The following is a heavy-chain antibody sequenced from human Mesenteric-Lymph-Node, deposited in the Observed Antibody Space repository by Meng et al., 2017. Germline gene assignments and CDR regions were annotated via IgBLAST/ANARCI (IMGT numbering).Heavy chain of an antibody. CDR2: THHSGST. CDR3: ARNYLY. J-gene: IGHJ4*02. V-gene: IGHV4-4*02. Sequence: QVQLQESGPGLVRPSGTLSLTCAVSGGSISSPNWWSWVRQPPGKGLEWIGETHHSGSTNYNPSLTSRVNMSVDKSKNQFSLKLSSVTAADTAVYYCARNYLYWGQGTLVTVSS. CDR1: GGSISSPNW. D-gene: IGHD3-10*01.